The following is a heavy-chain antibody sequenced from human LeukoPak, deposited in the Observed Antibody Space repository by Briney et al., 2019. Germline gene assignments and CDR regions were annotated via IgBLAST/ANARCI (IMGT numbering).Heavy chain of an antibody. D-gene: IGHD3-3*01. Sequence: SETLSLTCAVYGGSFSGYYWSWIRQPPGKGLEWIGEINHSGSTNYNPSLKSRVTISVDTSKNQFSLKLSSVTAADTAVYYCARVSRAIFGVVILGYYYYYMDVWGKGTTVTVSS. V-gene: IGHV4-34*01. CDR2: INHSGST. CDR1: GGSFSGYY. CDR3: ARVSRAIFGVVILGYYYYYMDV. J-gene: IGHJ6*03.